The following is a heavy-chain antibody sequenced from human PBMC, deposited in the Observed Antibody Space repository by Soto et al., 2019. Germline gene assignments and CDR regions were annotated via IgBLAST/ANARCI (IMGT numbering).Heavy chain of an antibody. CDR1: GYTFTSHY. D-gene: IGHD3-22*01. J-gene: IGHJ3*02. CDR3: AGVPRLRYYDSSGYYLDAFDI. Sequence: ASVKVSCKASGYTFTSHYIHWVRQAPGQGLEWMGIIIPNGSTTYAQKFQGRVTMTRDTSTSTVYMNLNSLRSEDTAVYYCAGVPRLRYYDSSGYYLDAFDIWGQGTMVTVSS. CDR2: IIPNGST. V-gene: IGHV1-46*01.